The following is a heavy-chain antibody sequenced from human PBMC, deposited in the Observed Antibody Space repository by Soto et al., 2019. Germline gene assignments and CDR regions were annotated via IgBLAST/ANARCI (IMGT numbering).Heavy chain of an antibody. J-gene: IGHJ4*02. CDR3: ATLDYDYVWGSSRPYFDY. Sequence: PGESLTLSCKGSGYSFTSYWIGWVRQMPGKGLKWMGIIYPGDSDSRYSPSFQGQVTISADQSISTLYLQWGSLKASDTAMYYCATLDYDYVWGSSRPYFDYWGQGTLVTVSS. V-gene: IGHV5-51*01. CDR1: GYSFTSYW. D-gene: IGHD3-16*01. CDR2: IYPGDSDS.